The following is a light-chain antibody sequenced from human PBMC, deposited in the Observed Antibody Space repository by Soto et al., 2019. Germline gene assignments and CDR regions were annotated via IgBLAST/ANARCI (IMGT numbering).Light chain of an antibody. J-gene: IGKJ4*01. Sequence: EILITQSPATLSMSPGERATLSCRASQSVSSDLAWYQQKPGQAPRLLIYGASTRATGIPARFSGSGSGTEFTLTISSLQSEDFAVYYCQQYNDWPPLTFGGGTKVEIK. V-gene: IGKV3-15*01. CDR3: QQYNDWPPLT. CDR1: QSVSSD. CDR2: GAS.